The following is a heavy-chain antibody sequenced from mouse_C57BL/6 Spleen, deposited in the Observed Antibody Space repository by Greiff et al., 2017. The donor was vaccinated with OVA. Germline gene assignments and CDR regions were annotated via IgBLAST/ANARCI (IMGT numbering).Heavy chain of an antibody. CDR1: GFNIKDDY. Sequence: EVKLQESGAELVRPGASVKLSCTASGFNIKDDYMHWVKQRPEQGLEWIGWIDPENGDTEYASKFQGKATITADTSSNTAYLQLSSLTSEDTAVYYCTSYDGYYKTWFAYWGQGTLVTVSA. J-gene: IGHJ3*01. D-gene: IGHD2-3*01. CDR3: TSYDGYYKTWFAY. CDR2: IDPENGDT. V-gene: IGHV14-4*01.